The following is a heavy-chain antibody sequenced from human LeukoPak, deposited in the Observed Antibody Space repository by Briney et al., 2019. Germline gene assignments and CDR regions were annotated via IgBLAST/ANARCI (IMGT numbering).Heavy chain of an antibody. D-gene: IGHD6-13*01. CDR3: ARGSPPPARIAAAGTGDY. V-gene: IGHV3-33*08. CDR1: GITLSNYG. CDR2: IWYDGSNK. Sequence: GGSLRLSCAVSGITLSNYGMSWVRQAPGKGLEWVAVIWYDGSNKYYADSVKGRSTISRDNSKNTLYLQMNSLRAEDTAVYYCARGSPPPARIAAAGTGDYWGQGTLDTVSS. J-gene: IGHJ4*02.